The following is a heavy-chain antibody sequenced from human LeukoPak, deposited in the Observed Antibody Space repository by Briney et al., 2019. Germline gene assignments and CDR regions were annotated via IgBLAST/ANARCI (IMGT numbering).Heavy chain of an antibody. CDR2: INHSGST. V-gene: IGHV4-34*01. CDR1: GGSFSGYY. D-gene: IGHD3-9*01. CDR3: ARGRYDILTGYYLV. Sequence: PSETLSLTCAVYGGSFSGYYWSWIRQPPGKGLEWIGEINHSGSTNYNPSLKSRVTISVDTSKNQFSLKLSSVTAADTAAYYCARGRYDILTGYYLVWGQGTLVTVSS. J-gene: IGHJ4*02.